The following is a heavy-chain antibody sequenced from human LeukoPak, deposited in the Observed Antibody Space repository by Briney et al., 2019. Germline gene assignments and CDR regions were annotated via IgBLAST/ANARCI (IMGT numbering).Heavy chain of an antibody. D-gene: IGHD2-2*03. V-gene: IGHV4-4*09. Sequence: PSETLSLTCTVSGGSISSYYWSWIRQPAGKGLEWIGYIYTSGSTNYNPSLKSRVTISVDTSKNQFSLKLSSVTAADTAVYYCARSGDGYCSSTSCYLALAPWGQGTLVTVSS. CDR3: ARSGDGYCSSTSCYLALAP. J-gene: IGHJ5*02. CDR1: GGSISSYY. CDR2: IYTSGST.